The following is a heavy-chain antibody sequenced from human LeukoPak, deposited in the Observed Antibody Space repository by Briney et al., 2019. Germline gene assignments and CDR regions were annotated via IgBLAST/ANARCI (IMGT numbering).Heavy chain of an antibody. CDR2: GDPADSAI. Sequence: GESLKISCEASVYTFTNYLIGVVRRMGGKGLELMGIGDPADSAIRYSPSFQGHVTISADKSITTAYLSWDSLKASDSAVYYCVTHRKRGNPPDFWGQGTLVSV. J-gene: IGHJ4*02. CDR1: VYTFTNYL. CDR3: VTHRKRGNPPDF. V-gene: IGHV5-51*01. D-gene: IGHD4-23*01.